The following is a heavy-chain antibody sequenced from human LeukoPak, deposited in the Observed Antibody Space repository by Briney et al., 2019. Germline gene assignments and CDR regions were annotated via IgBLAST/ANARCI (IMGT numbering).Heavy chain of an antibody. CDR1: GFTFSSYS. D-gene: IGHD5-24*01. CDR3: ARRRDGYYFDY. V-gene: IGHV3-21*01. J-gene: IGHJ4*02. CDR2: ISSSSSYI. Sequence: SCAASGFTFSSYSMNWVRQAPGKGLEWVSSISSSSSYIYYADSVKGRFTISREKDKKSRCQEMKSLRAEDTAVYYCARRRDGYYFDYWGQGTLVTVSS.